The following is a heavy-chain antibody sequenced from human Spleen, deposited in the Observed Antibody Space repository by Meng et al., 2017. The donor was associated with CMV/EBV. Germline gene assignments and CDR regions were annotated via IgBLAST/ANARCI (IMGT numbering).Heavy chain of an antibody. CDR2: IRYDGSNK. CDR3: APQGSSSTST. J-gene: IGHJ4*02. CDR1: GFTFSSYG. D-gene: IGHD2-2*01. Sequence: GESLKISCAASGFTFSSYGMHWVRQAPGKGLEWVAFIRYDGSNKYYADSVKGRFTISRDNSKNTLYLQMNGLRAEDTAVYYCAPQGSSSTSTWGQGTLVTVSS. V-gene: IGHV3-30*02.